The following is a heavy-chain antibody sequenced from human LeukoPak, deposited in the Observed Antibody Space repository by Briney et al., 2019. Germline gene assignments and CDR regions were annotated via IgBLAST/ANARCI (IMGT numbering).Heavy chain of an antibody. CDR3: ATSDDLWSGMDN. J-gene: IGHJ4*02. CDR1: GITFSNFA. Sequence: GGSLRLSCAASGITFSNFAMSWVRQAPGKGLEWVSGISGSGGSTYYADSVKGRFTISRDNAKNSLYLQMDSLRAEDTAVYYCATSDDLWSGMDNWGQGTLVTVSS. V-gene: IGHV3-23*01. D-gene: IGHD3-3*01. CDR2: ISGSGGST.